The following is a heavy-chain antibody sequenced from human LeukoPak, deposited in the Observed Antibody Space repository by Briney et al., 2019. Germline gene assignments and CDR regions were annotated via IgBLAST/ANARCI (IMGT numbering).Heavy chain of an antibody. CDR2: ISKSGTT. D-gene: IGHD3-3*01. J-gene: IGHJ4*02. V-gene: IGHV4-61*02. CDR3: ASHYTILGMVVTDY. CDR1: GVSISYATYQ. Sequence: SSQTLSLTCTVSGVSISYATYQWTWIRQSAGKGLEWIGLISKSGTTNYNPSHKSRVTISIDTTKNQFSLKLTSVTAADTAVYYCASHYTILGMVVTDYWGQGRLVSVSS.